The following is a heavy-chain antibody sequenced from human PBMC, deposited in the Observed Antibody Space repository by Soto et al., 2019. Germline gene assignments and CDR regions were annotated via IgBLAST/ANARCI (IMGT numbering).Heavy chain of an antibody. J-gene: IGHJ6*02. CDR2: IMPVFRTP. Sequence: QVQLEQSGAEVKKPGSSVKVSCKASGGTFRTAAISWVRQAPGQGLEWMGGIMPVFRTPDYTQKFQGRVTITADESTNTAYMELSGLRSDDTAVYYCARDTDRPQLGGNYYYILDVWGQGTTITVSS. CDR3: ARDTDRPQLGGNYYYILDV. D-gene: IGHD2-8*02. V-gene: IGHV1-69*12. CDR1: GGTFRTAA.